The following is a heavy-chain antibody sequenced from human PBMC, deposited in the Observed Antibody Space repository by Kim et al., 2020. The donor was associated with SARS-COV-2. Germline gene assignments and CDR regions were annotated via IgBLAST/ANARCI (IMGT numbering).Heavy chain of an antibody. J-gene: IGHJ2*01. Sequence: YADSVKGRFTISRDNAKNSLYLQMNSLRAEDTAVYYCASVSGSPYWYFDLWGRGTLVTVSS. D-gene: IGHD3-10*01. V-gene: IGHV3-11*03. CDR3: ASVSGSPYWYFDL.